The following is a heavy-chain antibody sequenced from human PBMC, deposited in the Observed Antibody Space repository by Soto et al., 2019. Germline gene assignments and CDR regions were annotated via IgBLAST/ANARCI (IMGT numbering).Heavy chain of an antibody. J-gene: IGHJ4*02. Sequence: EVQLLESGGDLVQPGGSLRLSCAASGFTFSNYGMSWVRQAPGKRLEWVSGIRSFGSTTYYADSVKGRFTISRDNSKNRLLLQMNSLKGEDTAVYYCARDVESVCDEAFDSWGQGNLVTVSS. V-gene: IGHV3-23*01. CDR2: IRSFGSTT. CDR1: GFTFSNYG. D-gene: IGHD2-21*01. CDR3: ARDVESVCDEAFDS.